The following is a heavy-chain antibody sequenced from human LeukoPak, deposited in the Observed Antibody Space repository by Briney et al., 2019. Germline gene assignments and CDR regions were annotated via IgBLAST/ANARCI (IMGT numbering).Heavy chain of an antibody. D-gene: IGHD3-10*01. CDR2: IRHDGSDV. CDR1: GFNFDNYY. Sequence: GGSLRLSCVGSGFNFDNYYMSWVRQAPGKGLEWVADIRHDGSDVYNVDSVRGRFTISRDNAKNSVSLQMNSLKDEDTAVYYCVRDGSGSDFSLDYWGQGTLVTVSS. J-gene: IGHJ4*02. V-gene: IGHV3-7*04. CDR3: VRDGSGSDFSLDY.